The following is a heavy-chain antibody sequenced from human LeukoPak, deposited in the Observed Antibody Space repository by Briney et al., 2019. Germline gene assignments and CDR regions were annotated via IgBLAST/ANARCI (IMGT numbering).Heavy chain of an antibody. CDR3: ARDLRPGYCSSTSCAYFDY. Sequence: TGGSLRLSCAASGFTFSDYYMSWIRQAPGKGLEWVSYISSSGSTIYYADSVKGRFTISRDNAKNSLYLQMNSLRAEDTAVYYCARDLRPGYCSSTSCAYFDYWGQGTLVTVSS. CDR2: ISSSGSTI. V-gene: IGHV3-11*04. CDR1: GFTFSDYY. D-gene: IGHD2-2*01. J-gene: IGHJ4*02.